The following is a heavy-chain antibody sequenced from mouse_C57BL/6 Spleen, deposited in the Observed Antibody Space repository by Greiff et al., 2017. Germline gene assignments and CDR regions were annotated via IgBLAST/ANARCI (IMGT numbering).Heavy chain of an antibody. J-gene: IGHJ2*01. V-gene: IGHV5-6*01. D-gene: IGHD1-1*01. Sequence: EVQVVESGGDLVKPGGSLKLSCAASGFTFSSYGMSWVRQTPDKRLEWVATISSGGSYTYYPDSVKGRFTLSRDNAKNTLYLQLSSLKSEDTAMYDCAGHQNYYGSSPPFDYWGQGTTLTVSS. CDR3: AGHQNYYGSSPPFDY. CDR1: GFTFSSYG. CDR2: ISSGGSYT.